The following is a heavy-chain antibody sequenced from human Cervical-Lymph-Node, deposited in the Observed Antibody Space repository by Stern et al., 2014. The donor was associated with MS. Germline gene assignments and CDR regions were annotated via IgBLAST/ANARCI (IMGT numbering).Heavy chain of an antibody. Sequence: QVQLVQSGTEVKKPGASVKVSCKASGDTFGTPPVHWVRQAPGQRLEWLGWISGYKGNTNYAQRLQGRVTLTTDTSTTTAYMELRSLRSDDTAVYYCAIMGTNGIDVWGQGTTVTVSS. J-gene: IGHJ6*02. D-gene: IGHD5-18*01. CDR2: ISGYKGNT. CDR3: AIMGTNGIDV. V-gene: IGHV1-18*01. CDR1: GDTFGTPP.